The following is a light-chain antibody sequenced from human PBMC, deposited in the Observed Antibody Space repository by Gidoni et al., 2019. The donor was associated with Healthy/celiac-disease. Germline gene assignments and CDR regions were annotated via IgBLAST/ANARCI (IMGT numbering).Light chain of an antibody. CDR1: QSISSY. CDR2: AAS. V-gene: IGKV1-39*01. Sequence: EIQMTQSPSSLSASVGDRVNITCRASQSISSYLNWYQQKPGKAPKLLIYAASSLQSGVPSRFSGRGSGTDFTLTISSLQPEDFATYYCQQSYSTPPYTFGQGTKLEIK. CDR3: QQSYSTPPYT. J-gene: IGKJ2*01.